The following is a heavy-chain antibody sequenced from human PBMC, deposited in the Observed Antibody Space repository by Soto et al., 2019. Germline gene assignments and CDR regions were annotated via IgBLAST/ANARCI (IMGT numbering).Heavy chain of an antibody. CDR3: ATRPGGGGS. CDR1: GFTVSNNY. V-gene: IGHV3-53*01. CDR2: IYSGGYT. J-gene: IGHJ5*02. D-gene: IGHD3-10*01. Sequence: EVQLVESGGGLIQPGGSLRLSCAVSGFTVSNNYMSWVRQAPGKGLEGVSVIYSGGYTAYGDSVKGRFTISRNNSKNTLNSKNESRGPAPRGFFSCATRPGGGGSWGQGTLVTVSS.